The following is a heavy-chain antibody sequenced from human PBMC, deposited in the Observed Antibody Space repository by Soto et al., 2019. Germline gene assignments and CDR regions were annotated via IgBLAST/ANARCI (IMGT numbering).Heavy chain of an antibody. D-gene: IGHD5-12*01. CDR1: GITFSSYG. CDR3: ARLPLREYSGYVDFDY. CDR2: IWFDGSNK. Sequence: QAQLVESGGGVVQPGRSLRLSCAASGITFSSYGMHWVRQAPGKGLEWVAVIWFDGSNKYYADSVKGRFTISRDNSKNTLYLQMNSLRADYTAVYYCARLPLREYSGYVDFDYWGQGTLVTVSS. V-gene: IGHV3-33*01. J-gene: IGHJ4*02.